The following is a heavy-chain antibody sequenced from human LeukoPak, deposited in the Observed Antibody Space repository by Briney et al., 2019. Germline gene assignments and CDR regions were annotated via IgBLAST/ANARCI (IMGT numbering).Heavy chain of an antibody. CDR2: IYTSGST. V-gene: IGHV4-4*07. J-gene: IGHJ3*02. CDR3: ARDEGTAMVTFAFDI. CDR1: GGSISSYY. Sequence: TSETLSLTCTVSGGSISSYYWSWIRQPAGKGLEWIGRIYTSGSTNYNPSLKSRVTMPVYTSKNQFSLKLSSVTAADTAVYYCARDEGTAMVTFAFDIWGQGTMVTVSS. D-gene: IGHD5-18*01.